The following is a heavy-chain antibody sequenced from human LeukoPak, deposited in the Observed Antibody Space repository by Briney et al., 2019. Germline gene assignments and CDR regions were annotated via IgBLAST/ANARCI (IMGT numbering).Heavy chain of an antibody. CDR2: ISSEGSDT. V-gene: IGHV3-74*01. D-gene: IGHD2-2*01. J-gene: IGHJ4*02. Sequence: PGGSLRLSCAASGFTFSSYWMHWVRQAPGKGPVWVSSISSEGSDTRYADSVKGRFSISRDNSKNTLDLQMNSLRAEDTGVYYCAKDQKWGPADYYFDSWGQGTLVTVSS. CDR1: GFTFSSYW. CDR3: AKDQKWGPADYYFDS.